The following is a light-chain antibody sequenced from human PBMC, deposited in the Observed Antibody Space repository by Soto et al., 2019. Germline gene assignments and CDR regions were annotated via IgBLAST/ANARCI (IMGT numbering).Light chain of an antibody. J-gene: IGKJ1*01. CDR2: DAS. CDR1: QSISSW. Sequence: DIQMTQSPSTLSASVGDRVTITCRASQSISSWLAWYQQKPGKAPKLLIYDASSLESGVPSRFSGSGSGTEFTLTISSLLPDDYATYYCQQYNSLWTFGQGTKVEIK. V-gene: IGKV1-5*01. CDR3: QQYNSLWT.